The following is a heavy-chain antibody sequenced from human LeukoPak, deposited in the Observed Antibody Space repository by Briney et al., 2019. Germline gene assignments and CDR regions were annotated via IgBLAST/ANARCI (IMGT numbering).Heavy chain of an antibody. V-gene: IGHV1-18*01. CDR1: GYTFTSYG. CDR3: ARRSTTGRYNWFDP. D-gene: IGHD1-1*01. CDR2: ISAYNGNT. Sequence: ASVKVSCKASGYTFTSYGISWVRQAPGQGLEWMGWISAYNGNTIYAQKFQGRVTMTRNTSISTAYMELSSLRSEDTAVYYCARRSTTGRYNWFDPWGQGTLVTVSS. J-gene: IGHJ5*02.